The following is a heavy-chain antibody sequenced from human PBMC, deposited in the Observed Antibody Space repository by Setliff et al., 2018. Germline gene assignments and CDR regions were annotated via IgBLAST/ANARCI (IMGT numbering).Heavy chain of an antibody. CDR2: INPSGGST. J-gene: IGHJ4*02. D-gene: IGHD3-3*01. Sequence: ASVKVSCKASGYTFTSYYMHWVRQAPGQGLEWMGIINPSGGSTSYAQKFQGRVTMTRDTSTSTVYMELSSLRSEDTAVYYCNYNFWSGYYLDYWGQGTLVTVSS. CDR3: NYNFWSGYYLDY. V-gene: IGHV1-46*01. CDR1: GYTFTSYY.